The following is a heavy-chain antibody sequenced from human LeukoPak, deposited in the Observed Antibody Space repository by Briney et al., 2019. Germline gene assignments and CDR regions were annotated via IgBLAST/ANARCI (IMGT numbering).Heavy chain of an antibody. CDR3: ARGKSLIVVVPAVPLDY. CDR2: ISSSSSYI. Sequence: GGSLRLSCAASGLTFSSYSMNWVRQAPGQGLEWVSSISSSSSYIYYADSVKGRFTISRDNAKNSLYLHMNSLRAEDTAVYYCARGKSLIVVVPAVPLDYWGQGTLVTVSS. D-gene: IGHD2-2*01. CDR1: GLTFSSYS. V-gene: IGHV3-21*01. J-gene: IGHJ4*02.